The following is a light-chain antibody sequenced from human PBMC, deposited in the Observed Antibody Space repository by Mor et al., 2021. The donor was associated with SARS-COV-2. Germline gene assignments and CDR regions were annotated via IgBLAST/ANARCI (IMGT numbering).Light chain of an antibody. V-gene: IGKV4-1*01. CDR1: QSVLYSSNNKNY. Sequence: TINCKSSQSVLYSSNNKNYLAWYQQKPGQPPKLLIYWASTRESGVPDRFSDSGSGTDFTLTISSLQAEDVAVYYCQQYYSTLITFGQG. CDR3: QQYYSTLIT. CDR2: WAS. J-gene: IGKJ5*01.